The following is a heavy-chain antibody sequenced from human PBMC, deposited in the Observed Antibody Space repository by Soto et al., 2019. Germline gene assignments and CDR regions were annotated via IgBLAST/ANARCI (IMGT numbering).Heavy chain of an antibody. V-gene: IGHV5-51*01. J-gene: IGHJ6*01. CDR1: GYKCSSYW. D-gene: IGHD3-10*01. Sequence: LNLSGKRSGYKCSSYWWGSARQMPGKGLEWMGIIYPGDSDTRYSPSFQGQVTISADKSISTAYLQWSSLKASDTAMYYCARRAMLRGGYGMDVWGQGTTVTVSS. CDR3: ARRAMLRGGYGMDV. CDR2: IYPGDSDT.